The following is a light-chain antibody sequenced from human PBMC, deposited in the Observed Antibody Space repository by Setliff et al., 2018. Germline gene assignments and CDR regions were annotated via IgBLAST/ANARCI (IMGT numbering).Light chain of an antibody. J-gene: IGLJ1*01. CDR1: SSNIGGNT. Sequence: QSALAQPPSTSGTPGQRVTISCSGSSSNIGGNTVNWYQQLPGTAPRLLIFSNNDRPSGVSNRFTGSKSGTSVSLTISGLQSEDEGDYYCAAWDDSLTGSYVFGTGTKVTVL. V-gene: IGLV1-44*01. CDR2: SNN. CDR3: AAWDDSLTGSYV.